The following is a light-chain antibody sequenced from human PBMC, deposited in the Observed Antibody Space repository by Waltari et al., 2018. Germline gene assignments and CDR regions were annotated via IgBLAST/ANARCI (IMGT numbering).Light chain of an antibody. CDR3: QTGGHGTWV. Sequence: QLVVTQSPSASASLGASVKPTCTLRRGHSRIIIASLQQQPEKGPRYLMKVNSDGSHSRGDEIPDRFPGSSSGAERYLTISSLQAEDEADYYCQTGGHGTWVFGGGTKLTVL. J-gene: IGLJ3*02. CDR2: VNSDGSH. V-gene: IGLV4-69*01. CDR1: RGHSRII.